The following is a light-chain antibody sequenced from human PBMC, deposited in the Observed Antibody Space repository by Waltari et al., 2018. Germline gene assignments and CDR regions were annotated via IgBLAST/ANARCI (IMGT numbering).Light chain of an antibody. CDR1: QSISSY. V-gene: IGKV1-39*01. Sequence: DIQMTQSPSSLSASVGDSVTITCRASQSISSYLNWHQQKPGKAPQLLIYAASSLQSGVPSRFSGSGSGTDFTLTISSLQPEDFATYYCQQSYSTLSLTFGGGTKVEIK. J-gene: IGKJ4*01. CDR2: AAS. CDR3: QQSYSTLSLT.